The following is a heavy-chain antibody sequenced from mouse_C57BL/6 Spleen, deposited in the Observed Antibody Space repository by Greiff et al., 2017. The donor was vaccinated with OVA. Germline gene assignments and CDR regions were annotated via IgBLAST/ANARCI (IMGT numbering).Heavy chain of an antibody. J-gene: IGHJ3*01. CDR2: IDPSDSYT. CDR1: GYTFTSYW. D-gene: IGHD3-2*02. V-gene: IGHV1-59*01. Sequence: QVHVKQPGAELVRPGTSVKLSCKASGYTFTSYWMHWVKQRPGQGLEWIGVIDPSDSYTNYNQKFKGKATLTVDTSSSTAYMQLSSLTSEDSAVYYCARGEAAQAEFAYWGQGTLVTVSA. CDR3: ARGEAAQAEFAY.